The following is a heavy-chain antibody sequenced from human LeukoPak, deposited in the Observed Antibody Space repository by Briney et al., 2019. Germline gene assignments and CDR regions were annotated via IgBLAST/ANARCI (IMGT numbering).Heavy chain of an antibody. J-gene: IGHJ6*02. Sequence: ASVKVSCKASGYTFTSYGISWVRQAPGQGLEWMGWISAYNGNTNYAQKLQGRVTMTTDTSTSTAYMELRSLRSDDTAVYYCARDGTWVLDYYYYYGMDVWGQGTTVTVS. CDR2: ISAYNGNT. D-gene: IGHD2-15*01. CDR1: GYTFTSYG. CDR3: ARDGTWVLDYYYYYGMDV. V-gene: IGHV1-18*01.